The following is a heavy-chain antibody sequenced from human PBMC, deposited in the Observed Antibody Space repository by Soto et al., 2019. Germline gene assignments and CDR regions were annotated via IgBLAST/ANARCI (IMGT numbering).Heavy chain of an antibody. Sequence: SVKVSCKASGGTFSSYAISWVRQAPGQGLEWMGGIIPIFGTANYAQKFQGRVTITADESTSTAYMELSSLRSEDTAVYYCARDRDYYDSSGYSGWGQGTLVTVS. CDR3: ARDRDYYDSSGYSG. D-gene: IGHD3-22*01. CDR1: GGTFSSYA. V-gene: IGHV1-69*13. CDR2: IIPIFGTA. J-gene: IGHJ4*02.